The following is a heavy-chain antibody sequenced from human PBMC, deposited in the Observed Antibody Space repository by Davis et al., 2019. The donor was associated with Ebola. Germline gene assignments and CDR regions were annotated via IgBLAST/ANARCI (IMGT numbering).Heavy chain of an antibody. CDR3: TRHRGYSYGYSDDY. D-gene: IGHD5-18*01. V-gene: IGHV1-69*06. CDR1: GGTFSSYA. J-gene: IGHJ4*02. Sequence: SVKVSCKASGGTFSSYAISWVRQAPGQGLEWMGGIIPIFGTANYAQKFQGRVTITADKSTSTAYMELSSLRSEETAVYYCTRHRGYSYGYSDDYWGQGTLVTVSS. CDR2: IIPIFGTA.